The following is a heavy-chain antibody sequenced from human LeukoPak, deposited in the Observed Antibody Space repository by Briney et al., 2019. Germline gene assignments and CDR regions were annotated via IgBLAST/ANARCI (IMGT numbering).Heavy chain of an antibody. CDR1: GGTFSSYA. CDR2: IIPIFGAA. J-gene: IGHJ3*02. Sequence: SVKVSCTASGGTFSSYAISCVRQAPGQGLEWMGGIIPIFGAANYAQKFQGRVTITADESPSTAYTELSSLRSEDTAVYYRARGGCCDRSGYYYDDAFDIWGQGTMVTVSS. V-gene: IGHV1-69*13. D-gene: IGHD3-22*01. CDR3: ARGGCCDRSGYYYDDAFDI.